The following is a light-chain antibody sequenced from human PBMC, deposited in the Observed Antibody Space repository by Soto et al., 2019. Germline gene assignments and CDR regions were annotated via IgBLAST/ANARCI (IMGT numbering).Light chain of an antibody. CDR2: GAS. CDR3: QQYHKWPLT. CDR1: QSVSSN. Sequence: EIVMTQSPATLPVSPGERATLSCRASQSVSSNLAWYQQKPGQAPRLLISGASTRATGIPARFGGSGSGTEFILTISSLQSEEFAVYYCQQYHKWPLTFGGGTKVEI. J-gene: IGKJ4*01. V-gene: IGKV3-15*01.